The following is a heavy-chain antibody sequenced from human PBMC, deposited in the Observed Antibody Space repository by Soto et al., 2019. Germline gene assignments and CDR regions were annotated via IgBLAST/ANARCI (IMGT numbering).Heavy chain of an antibody. Sequence: PSETLSLTCSVSGGTISGYYWTWIRQPAGKGLEWIGRIYSSGNTKYNPSLQSRVTMSLDTSNNQFSLRLTSVTAADAAVYYCARGQRFSDWFDPWGQGTLVTVSS. CDR2: IYSSGNT. CDR3: ARGQRFSDWFDP. J-gene: IGHJ5*02. CDR1: GGTISGYY. V-gene: IGHV4-4*07. D-gene: IGHD3-3*01.